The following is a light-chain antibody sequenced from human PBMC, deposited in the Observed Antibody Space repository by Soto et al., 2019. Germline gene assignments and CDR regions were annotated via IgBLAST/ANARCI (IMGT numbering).Light chain of an antibody. J-gene: IGKJ2*01. CDR3: QQSYSTPRT. V-gene: IGKV1-39*01. CDR1: QSISSY. Sequence: DIQMTQSPSSLSASVGDRVTITCRASQSISSYLNWYQQKPGKAPKLLIYAASSLQSGVPSRFSGSGSRTDFTLTISSLQPEDFATYYCQQSYSTPRTFGQGTKLEI. CDR2: AAS.